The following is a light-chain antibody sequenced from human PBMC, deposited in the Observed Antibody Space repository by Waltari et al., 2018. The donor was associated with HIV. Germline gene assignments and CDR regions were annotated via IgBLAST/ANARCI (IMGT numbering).Light chain of an antibody. CDR3: QVWHYSVF. CDR2: NDV. V-gene: IGLV3-9*01. Sequence: SYELTQPLSVSVALGQTARITCWGNNVGTKDVHWYQQKSGQAPLLVIYNDVNRPSGIPERFSASKSRNTATLTISGAQAGDEADYYCQVWHYSVFFGGGTKLTVL. CDR1: NVGTKD. J-gene: IGLJ2*01.